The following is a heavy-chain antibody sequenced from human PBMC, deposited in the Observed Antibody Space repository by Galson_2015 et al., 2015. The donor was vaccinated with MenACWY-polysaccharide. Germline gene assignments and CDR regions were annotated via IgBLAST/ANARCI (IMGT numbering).Heavy chain of an antibody. J-gene: IGHJ5*02. V-gene: IGHV3-23*01. CDR2: IRSSGTNT. Sequence: SLRLSCAASGFTFTSYAMNWVRQAPGKGLEWVSAIRSSGTNTYYADSVKGRFTISRGNSKNTLYLQMNSLRAEDTAVYYCAKDSTDFWSVAGRFDHWGQGTLVTVSS. D-gene: IGHD3-3*01. CDR1: GFTFTSYA. CDR3: AKDSTDFWSVAGRFDH.